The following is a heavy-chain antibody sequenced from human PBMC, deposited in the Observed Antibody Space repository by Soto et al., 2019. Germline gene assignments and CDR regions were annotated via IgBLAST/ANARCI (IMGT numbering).Heavy chain of an antibody. CDR2: ISSSGSTI. V-gene: IGHV3-48*03. Sequence: GGSLRLSCAASGFTFSSYEMNWVRQAPGKGLEWVSYISSSGSTIYYADSVKGRFTISRDNAKNSLYLQMNSLRAEDTAVYYCAGDAVVPAAIAPRGYYGMDVWGQGTKVTVYS. CDR1: GFTFSSYE. J-gene: IGHJ6*02. D-gene: IGHD2-2*01. CDR3: AGDAVVPAAIAPRGYYGMDV.